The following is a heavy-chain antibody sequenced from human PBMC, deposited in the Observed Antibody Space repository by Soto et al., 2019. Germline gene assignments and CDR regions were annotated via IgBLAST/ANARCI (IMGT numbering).Heavy chain of an antibody. V-gene: IGHV3-23*01. CDR3: AKEPPQFWNILTGYFDY. J-gene: IGHJ4*02. CDR2: ISGSGGST. D-gene: IGHD3-9*01. Sequence: PVGSLRLSCAVSGFAFSGYAMSWVRQAPGKGLEWVSAISGSGGSTYYADSVKGRFTISRDNSKNTLYLQMNSLRAEDTAVYYCAKEPPQFWNILTGYFDYWGQGTLVTVSS. CDR1: GFAFSGYA.